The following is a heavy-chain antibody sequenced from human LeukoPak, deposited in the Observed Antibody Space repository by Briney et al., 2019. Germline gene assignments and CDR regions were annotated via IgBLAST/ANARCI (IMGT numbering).Heavy chain of an antibody. V-gene: IGHV4-39*01. Sequence: SETLSLTCTVSGGSISSSSYYWGWIRQPPGKGLEWIGSIYYSGSTYYNPSLKSRVTISVDTSKNQFSLKLSSVTAADTAVYYCARRGASFDSNFDYWGQGTLVTVSS. J-gene: IGHJ4*02. CDR1: GGSISSSSYY. CDR2: IYYSGST. CDR3: ARRGASFDSNFDY. D-gene: IGHD3-9*01.